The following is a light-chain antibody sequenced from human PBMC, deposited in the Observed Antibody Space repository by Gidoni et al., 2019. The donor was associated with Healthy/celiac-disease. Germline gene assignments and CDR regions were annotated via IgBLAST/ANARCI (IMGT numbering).Light chain of an antibody. CDR2: DAS. V-gene: IGKV1-33*01. J-gene: IGKJ5*01. Sequence: DTQMTQSPSSLSASVGDRVTITCQASQDINNYLNWYQQKPGKAPNLLIYDASSLKTGVPSRFSGSGSGTDFTFTISSLQPEDSATYYCQQYHSDPITFGQGTRLEIK. CDR1: QDINNY. CDR3: QQYHSDPIT.